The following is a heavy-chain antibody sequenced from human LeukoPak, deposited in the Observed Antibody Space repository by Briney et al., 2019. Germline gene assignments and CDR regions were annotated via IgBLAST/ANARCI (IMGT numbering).Heavy chain of an antibody. CDR1: GFTFSSYW. J-gene: IGHJ4*02. V-gene: IGHV3-7*01. Sequence: GGSLRLSCAASGFTFSSYWMSWVRQAPGKGLEWVANIKQDGSEKYYVDSVKGRFTISRDNAKNSLFLQMNSLRAEDTAVCYCARGPAAGNLLGYWGQGTLVTVSS. CDR3: ARGPAAGNLLGY. D-gene: IGHD6-19*01. CDR2: IKQDGSEK.